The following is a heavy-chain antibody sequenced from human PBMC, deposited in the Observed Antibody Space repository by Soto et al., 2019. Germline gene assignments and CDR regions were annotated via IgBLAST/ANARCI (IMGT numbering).Heavy chain of an antibody. CDR2: IYYSGST. J-gene: IGHJ6*02. CDR3: ARDGAKQLDKTDYYYGMDV. CDR1: GGSISSYY. D-gene: IGHD6-6*01. V-gene: IGHV4-59*12. Sequence: PSETLSLTCTVSGGSISSYYWSWIRQPPGKGLEWIGYIYYSGSTNYNPSLKSRVTISVDTSKNQFSLKLSSVTAADTAVYYCARDGAKQLDKTDYYYGMDVWGQGTRVTVSS.